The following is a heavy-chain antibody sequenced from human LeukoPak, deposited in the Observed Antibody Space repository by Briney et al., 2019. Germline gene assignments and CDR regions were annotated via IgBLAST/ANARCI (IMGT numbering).Heavy chain of an antibody. V-gene: IGHV3-7*01. CDR3: ARGTIAAPGTDY. J-gene: IGHJ4*02. Sequence: GGSLRLSCAASGFTFSSYWMDWVRQAPGKGLEWVANMNQDGSVKHHADSVKGRFTISRDNAKNSLYLQMNSLRAEDTAVYYCARGTIAAPGTDYWGQGVRVTVSS. D-gene: IGHD6-13*01. CDR2: MNQDGSVK. CDR1: GFTFSSYW.